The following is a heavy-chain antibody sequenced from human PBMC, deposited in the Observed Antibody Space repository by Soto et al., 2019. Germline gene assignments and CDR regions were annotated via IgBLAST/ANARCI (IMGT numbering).Heavy chain of an antibody. CDR1: GGSISSYY. CDR3: ARARITMVREVIKYNMDV. J-gene: IGHJ6*02. Sequence: GPGKTSETLSLTCPVSGGSISSYYWSWIRRPPGEGLEWIGYIYNSGSTHSNPSLQSRVTISVDTSKNQFSLKLSSVTAADTGIYYCARARITMVREVIKYNMDVWGQGTTVTVSS. V-gene: IGHV4-59*01. D-gene: IGHD3-10*01. CDR2: IYNSGST.